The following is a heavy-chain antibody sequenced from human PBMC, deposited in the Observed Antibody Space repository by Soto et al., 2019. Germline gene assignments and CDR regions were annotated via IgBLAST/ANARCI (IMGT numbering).Heavy chain of an antibody. CDR1: GGTFSSYA. CDR2: IIPIFGTA. J-gene: IGHJ4*02. Sequence: ASVKVSCKASGGTFSSYAISWVRQAPGQGLEWMGGIIPIFGTANYAQKFQGRVTITADESTSTAYMELSSLRSEDTAVYYCARDGVYTSSSADYFDYWGQGTLVTVSS. V-gene: IGHV1-69*13. D-gene: IGHD6-6*01. CDR3: ARDGVYTSSSADYFDY.